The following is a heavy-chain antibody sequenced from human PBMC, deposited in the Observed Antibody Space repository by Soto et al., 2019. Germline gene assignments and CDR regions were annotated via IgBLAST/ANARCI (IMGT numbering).Heavy chain of an antibody. J-gene: IGHJ4*02. CDR3: AKGLGPAAMLTPSDY. V-gene: IGHV3-30*18. Sequence: QVQLVESGGGVVQPGRSLRLSCAASEITFSSYGMHWVRQAPGKGLEWVAVISYDGSNKYYADSVKGRFTISRDNSKNTLYLQMNSLRAEDTAVYYCAKGLGPAAMLTPSDYWGQGTLVTVSS. CDR2: ISYDGSNK. D-gene: IGHD2-2*01. CDR1: EITFSSYG.